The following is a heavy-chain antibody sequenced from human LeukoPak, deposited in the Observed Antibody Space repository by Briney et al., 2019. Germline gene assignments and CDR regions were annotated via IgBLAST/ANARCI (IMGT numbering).Heavy chain of an antibody. CDR1: GFAFSSYA. CDR3: ARLVMGYYFDY. J-gene: IGHJ4*02. D-gene: IGHD3-9*01. V-gene: IGHV3-64*01. Sequence: GGSLRLSCAASGFAFSSYAMHWVRQAPGKGLEYVSAISSNGGSTYYANSVKGRFTISRDNSKNTLYLQMGSLRAEDMAVYYCARLVMGYYFDYWGQGTLVTVSS. CDR2: ISSNGGST.